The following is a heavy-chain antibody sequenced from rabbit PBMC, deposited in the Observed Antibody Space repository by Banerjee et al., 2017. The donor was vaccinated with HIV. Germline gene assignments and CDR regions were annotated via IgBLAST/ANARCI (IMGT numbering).Heavy chain of an antibody. D-gene: IGHD2-1*01. CDR2: INTSSGNT. V-gene: IGHV1S45*01. CDR3: ARGDTMTLVSFYFTL. J-gene: IGHJ4*01. CDR1: GFDFSTYG. Sequence: QEQLVESGGGLVQPGGSLKLSCKASGFDFSTYGVSWVRQAPGKGLEWIACINTSSGNTVYASWAKGRSTVSKTSSTTVTLQMTSLTAADTATYFCARGDTMTLVSFYFTLWGPGTLVTVS.